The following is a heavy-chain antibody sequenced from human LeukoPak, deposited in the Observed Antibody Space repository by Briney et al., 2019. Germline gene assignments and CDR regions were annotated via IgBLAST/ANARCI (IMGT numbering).Heavy chain of an antibody. CDR1: GFTFSKYA. J-gene: IGHJ3*01. D-gene: IGHD6-19*01. V-gene: IGHV3-30*04. CDR3: AKDSDIAVAGSDDALDV. Sequence: GGSLRLSCAASGFTFSKYAFHWVRQAPGKGLEWVALISFDGSIEYYADSVKGRFTISRDNSKNTLFLQMNSLRPEDTAVYYCAKDSDIAVAGSDDALDVWGQGTMVTVSS. CDR2: ISFDGSIE.